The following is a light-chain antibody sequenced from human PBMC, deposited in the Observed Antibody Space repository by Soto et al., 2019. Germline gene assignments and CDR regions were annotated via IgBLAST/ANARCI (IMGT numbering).Light chain of an antibody. CDR2: DVS. V-gene: IGLV2-14*01. CDR1: TSDVGGYNS. J-gene: IGLJ1*01. Sequence: QSLLTQPASVSGSPGQSITVSCTGTTSDVGGYNSVSWYQQHPGKVPKLMIYDVSNRPSGVSNRFSGSKSGNTASLTISGLQAEDEADYYCSSYTSRRTLVFGTGTKVTVL. CDR3: SSYTSRRTLV.